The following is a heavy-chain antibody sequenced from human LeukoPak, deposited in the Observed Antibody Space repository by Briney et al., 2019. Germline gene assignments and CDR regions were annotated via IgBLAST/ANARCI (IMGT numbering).Heavy chain of an antibody. CDR3: AKDIGIKAVDI. V-gene: IGHV3-53*01. Sequence: GGSLRLSCAASGFTVSSNYMSWVRQAPGKGLEWVSLMYSGGNTYYADPVKGRFTVSRDNSKNTLYLQMNSLRAEDTAIYYCAKDIGIKAVDIWGQGTMVTVSS. CDR2: MYSGGNT. D-gene: IGHD1-14*01. CDR1: GFTVSSNY. J-gene: IGHJ3*02.